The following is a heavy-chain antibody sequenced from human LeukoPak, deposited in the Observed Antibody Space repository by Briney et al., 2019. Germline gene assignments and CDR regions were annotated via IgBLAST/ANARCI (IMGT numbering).Heavy chain of an antibody. CDR1: GFTFSGSF. D-gene: IGHD6-13*01. V-gene: IGHV3-72*01. J-gene: IGHJ4*02. CDR2: SRNKADSYTA. CDR3: ATSSWYRLAY. Sequence: GGSLRLSCAASGFTFSGSFVSWVRQAPGKGLEWVGRSRNKADSYTAEYAASVKGRFTISRDESKNSLYLQISSLETEDAAVYYCATSSWYRLAYWSQGSLVTVSS.